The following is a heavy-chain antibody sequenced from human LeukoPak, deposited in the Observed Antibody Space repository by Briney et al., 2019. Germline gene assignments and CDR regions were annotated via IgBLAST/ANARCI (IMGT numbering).Heavy chain of an antibody. D-gene: IGHD5-24*01. CDR3: AKELTERWLIDAFDI. Sequence: PGGTLRLSCDASGFNFRSYAMSWVRQAPGKGLEWVSSITVGGGSGSQHYADSVKGRFTISRDNSMNTLFLQMSSLRAEDTAIYYCAKELTERWLIDAFDIWGQGTVVTVSS. CDR2: ITVGGGSGSQ. J-gene: IGHJ3*02. V-gene: IGHV3-23*01. CDR1: GFNFRSYA.